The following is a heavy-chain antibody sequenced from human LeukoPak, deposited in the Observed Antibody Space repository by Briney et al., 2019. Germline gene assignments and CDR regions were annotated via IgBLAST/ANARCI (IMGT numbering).Heavy chain of an antibody. D-gene: IGHD6-13*01. CDR2: ISGSGGST. V-gene: IGHV3-23*01. CDR1: GFTFSNYA. J-gene: IGHJ4*02. Sequence: GGSLRLSCAASGFTFSNYAMSWVRQAPGKGLEWVSAISGSGGSTYYADSVKGRFTISRDNSKNTLYLQMNSLRAEDTAVYYCAKSPIAAAGLAVKYYFDYWGQGTLVTVSS. CDR3: AKSPIAAAGLAVKYYFDY.